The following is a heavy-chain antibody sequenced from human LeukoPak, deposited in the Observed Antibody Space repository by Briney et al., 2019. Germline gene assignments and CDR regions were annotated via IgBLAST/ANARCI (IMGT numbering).Heavy chain of an antibody. CDR1: GFTFSSYA. CDR2: ISGTGGST. V-gene: IGHV3-23*01. CDR3: AKGWRSNIVGATSDY. J-gene: IGHJ4*02. D-gene: IGHD1-26*01. Sequence: GGSLRLSCAASGFTFSSYAMSWVHQAPGKGLEWVSAISGTGGSTYYADSVKGRFTISRDNSKNTLYLQMNSLRAEDTAVYYCAKGWRSNIVGATSDYWGQGTLVTVSS.